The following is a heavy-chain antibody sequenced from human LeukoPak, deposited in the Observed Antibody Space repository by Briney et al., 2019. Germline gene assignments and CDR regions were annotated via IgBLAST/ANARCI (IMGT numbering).Heavy chain of an antibody. D-gene: IGHD3-9*01. CDR3: ARDDPLRYFDWPLDAFDI. CDR2: IYYSGST. Sequence: SETLSLTCTVSGGSISSYYWSWIRQPPGKGLEWIGYIYYSGSTNYNPSLKSRVTISVDTSKNQFSLKLSSVTAADTAVYYCARDDPLRYFDWPLDAFDIWGQGTMVTVSS. CDR1: GGSISSYY. V-gene: IGHV4-59*12. J-gene: IGHJ3*02.